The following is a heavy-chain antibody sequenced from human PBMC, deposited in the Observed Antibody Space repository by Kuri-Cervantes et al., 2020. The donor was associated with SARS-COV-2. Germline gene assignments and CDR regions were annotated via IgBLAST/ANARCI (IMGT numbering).Heavy chain of an antibody. J-gene: IGHJ6*03. CDR2: ISGSGGST. CDR3: ARVTRREYYYYMDV. CDR1: GFTFSSYS. Sequence: GGSLRLSCAASGFTFSSYSMNWVRQAPGKGLEWVSAISGSGGSTYYADSVKGRFTISRDNSKNTLYLQMNSLRAEDTAVYYCARVTRREYYYYMDVWGKGTTVTVSS. V-gene: IGHV3-23*01. D-gene: IGHD1-14*01.